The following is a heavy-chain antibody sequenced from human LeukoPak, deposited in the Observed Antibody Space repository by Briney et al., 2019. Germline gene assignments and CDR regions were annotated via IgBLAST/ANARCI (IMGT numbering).Heavy chain of an antibody. CDR3: ARFHTSGYYRHFDF. Sequence: SETLSLTCTVSGGSISSRSYYWGWIRQPPGKGLEWIGKISDSGNTYYSPSLRSRVTISIDMSKNQFSLKLSSVTAADTAVYYCARFHTSGYYRHFDFWGQGTLVTVSS. D-gene: IGHD3-22*01. CDR1: GGSISSRSYY. V-gene: IGHV4-39*07. J-gene: IGHJ4*02. CDR2: ISDSGNT.